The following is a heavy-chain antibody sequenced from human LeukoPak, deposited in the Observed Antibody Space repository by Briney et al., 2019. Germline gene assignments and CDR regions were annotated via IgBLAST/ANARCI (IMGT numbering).Heavy chain of an antibody. CDR2: IYYRWST. CDR1: GGSISSSSYY. D-gene: IGHD3-22*01. V-gene: IGHV4-39*07. CDR3: ASLDYYDSSGYPTTKPY. J-gene: IGHJ4*02. Sequence: SETLSLTCTVSGGSISSSSYYWGWIRQPPGKGLEWIGSIYYRWSTYYKPSRKSRVTISVDTSKNQFSLKLSSVTAADTAVYYCASLDYYDSSGYPTTKPYWGQGTLVTVSS.